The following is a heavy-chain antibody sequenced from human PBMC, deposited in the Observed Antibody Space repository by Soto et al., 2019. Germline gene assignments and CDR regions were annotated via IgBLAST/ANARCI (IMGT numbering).Heavy chain of an antibody. CDR2: IIPIFGTA. D-gene: IGHD3-22*01. V-gene: IGHV1-69*13. J-gene: IGHJ2*01. CDR1: GGTFSSYA. CDR3: ARVVRVTSYWYFDL. Sequence: SVKVSCKASGGTFSSYAISWVRQAPGQGLEWMGGIIPIFGTADYAQKFQGRVTITADESTSTAYMELSSLRSEDTAVYYCARVVRVTSYWYFDLWGRGTLVTVSS.